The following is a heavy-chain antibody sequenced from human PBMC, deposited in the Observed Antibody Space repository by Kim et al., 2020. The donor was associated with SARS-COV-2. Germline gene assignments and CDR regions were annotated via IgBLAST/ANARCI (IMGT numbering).Heavy chain of an antibody. J-gene: IGHJ6*01. V-gene: IGHV3-23*01. Sequence: GGSLRLSCAASGFTFSNYAMHWVRQAPGKALEWVAGIRWNGGGTCYADSVKGRFTISRDNSKNTLYLQMNSLRAEDTAVYFCAKNTGKATETYYY. CDR1: GFTFSNYA. CDR3: AKNTGKATETYYY. D-gene: IGHD4-17*01. CDR2: IRWNGGGT.